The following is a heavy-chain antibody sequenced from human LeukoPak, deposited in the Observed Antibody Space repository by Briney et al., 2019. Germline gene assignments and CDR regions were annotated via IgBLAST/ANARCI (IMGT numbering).Heavy chain of an antibody. V-gene: IGHV3-23*01. D-gene: IGHD3-16*01. CDR2: IRGTGATT. CDR1: GFTFSTYG. CDR3: AKGLIEKVGGGHVGVYYYFGMDV. J-gene: IGHJ6*04. Sequence: GGSLRLSCAASGFTFSTYGMSWVRQAPGKGLEWVSAIRGTGATTYYADSVKGRFTISRDNSDNTLYLQMNSLRAEDTAVYYCAKGLIEKVGGGHVGVYYYFGMDVWGKGTTVTVSS.